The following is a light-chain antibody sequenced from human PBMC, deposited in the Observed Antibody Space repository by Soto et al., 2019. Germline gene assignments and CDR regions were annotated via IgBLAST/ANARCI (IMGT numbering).Light chain of an antibody. Sequence: AIQMTQSPSSLSASVVDRVTITCLASQGIRNDLGWYQQKPGKAPKLLIYAASSLQSGVPSRFSGSGSGTDFTLTISSLQPEDFATYYCLQDYNYPVTFGQGTKVDIK. CDR1: QGIRND. V-gene: IGKV1-6*01. CDR2: AAS. CDR3: LQDYNYPVT. J-gene: IGKJ1*01.